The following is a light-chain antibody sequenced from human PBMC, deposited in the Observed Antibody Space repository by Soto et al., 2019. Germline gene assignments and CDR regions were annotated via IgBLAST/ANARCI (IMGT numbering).Light chain of an antibody. J-gene: IGLJ1*01. CDR2: DVN. CDR3: SSYAGRYTFV. CDR1: SSDVGGYIY. V-gene: IGLV2-11*01. Sequence: QSALTQPRSVSGSPGQSVTISCTGTSSDVGGYIYVSWYQQHPGKAPKLMIFDVNKRPSGVPDRFSGSKSGNTASLTISGLQAEDEAHYYCSSYAGRYTFVFGTGTKLTVL.